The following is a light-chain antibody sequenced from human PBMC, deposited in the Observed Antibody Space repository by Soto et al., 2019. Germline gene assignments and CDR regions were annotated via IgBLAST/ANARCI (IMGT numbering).Light chain of an antibody. CDR1: SSDVGAYNH. J-gene: IGLJ3*02. CDR3: TSYAGTSTHGV. V-gene: IGLV2-14*01. Sequence: QYALTQPASVSGSPGQSIAISCTGTSSDVGAYNHVSWYQQHPGNAPKLIISEVSSRPAGVSDRFSGSKSGNTASLTISGLRTEDEADYYCTSYAGTSTHGVFGGGTKVTVL. CDR2: EVS.